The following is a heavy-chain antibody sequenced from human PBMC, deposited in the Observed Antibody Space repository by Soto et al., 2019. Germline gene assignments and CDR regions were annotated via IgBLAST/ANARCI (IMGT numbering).Heavy chain of an antibody. CDR3: AQEAPGGWHFFDS. CDR2: ISYDGTKK. D-gene: IGHD6-19*01. J-gene: IGHJ4*02. CDR1: GFTFRTYG. Sequence: GGSLRLSCAGSGFTFRTYGMHWVRQAPGKGLEWVADISYDGTKKFYIDSVKGRFTISRDNSKNTLYLQMNGLRTEDTAVYYCAQEAPGGWHFFDSWGQGTLVTVSS. V-gene: IGHV3-30*18.